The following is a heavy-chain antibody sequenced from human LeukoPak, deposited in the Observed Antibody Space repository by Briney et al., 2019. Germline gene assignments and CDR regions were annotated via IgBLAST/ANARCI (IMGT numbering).Heavy chain of an antibody. Sequence: VASVKVSCKASGGTFSSYAISWVRQAPGQGLEWMGGIIPIFGTANYAQKFQGRVTITADESTSTAYMELRSLRSEDAAVYYCARESEVAGISGYYFDYWGQGTLVTVSS. J-gene: IGHJ4*02. CDR3: ARESEVAGISGYYFDY. CDR1: GGTFSSYA. D-gene: IGHD6-19*01. V-gene: IGHV1-69*13. CDR2: IIPIFGTA.